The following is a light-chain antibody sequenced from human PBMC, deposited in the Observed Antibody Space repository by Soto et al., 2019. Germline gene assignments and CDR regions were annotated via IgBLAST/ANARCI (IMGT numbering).Light chain of an antibody. CDR1: QGISSY. J-gene: IGKJ4*01. CDR2: AAS. Sequence: QVTPSPSSLSASVGDRGNLTCRASQGISSYLAWYQQKPGKAPELLIYAASTLQTGVPSRFSGSGSGTDFTLTISSLQPEDFATYYCQQLDSYLTFGGGTKVDIK. V-gene: IGKV1-9*01. CDR3: QQLDSYLT.